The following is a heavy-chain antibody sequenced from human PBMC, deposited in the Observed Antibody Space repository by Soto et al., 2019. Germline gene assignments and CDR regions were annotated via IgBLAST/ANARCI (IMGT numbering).Heavy chain of an antibody. D-gene: IGHD2-15*01. Sequence: GGSLRLSCAASGFTFSSYWMSWVRQAPGKGLEWVANIKQDGSEKYYVDSVKGRFTISRDNAKNSLYLQMNSLRAEDTAVYYCARVAYDIVDTGAFDIWGQGTMVTVSS. CDR2: IKQDGSEK. J-gene: IGHJ3*02. CDR1: GFTFSSYW. V-gene: IGHV3-7*01. CDR3: ARVAYDIVDTGAFDI.